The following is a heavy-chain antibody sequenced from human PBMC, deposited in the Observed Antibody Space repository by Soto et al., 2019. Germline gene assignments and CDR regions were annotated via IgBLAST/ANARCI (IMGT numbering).Heavy chain of an antibody. Sequence: QVQLVESGGGLVKPGGSLRLSCAASGFTFSDYYMSWIRQAPGKGLEWVSYIGRSSTYTTYADSVKGRFTLSRDNEKKSLYLRMNSLRAGDPAVYYCARDADILAGSDAFGLWGQGTLVTVSS. D-gene: IGHD3-9*01. CDR1: GFTFSDYY. CDR3: ARDADILAGSDAFGL. CDR2: IGRSSTYT. J-gene: IGHJ3*01. V-gene: IGHV3-11*05.